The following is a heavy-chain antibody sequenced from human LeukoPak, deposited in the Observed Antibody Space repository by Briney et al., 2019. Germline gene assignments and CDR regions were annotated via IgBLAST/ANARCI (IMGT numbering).Heavy chain of an antibody. CDR1: GFSFNTYA. Sequence: TGGSLRLSCAASGFSFNTYAMHWVRQAPGKGLEWLAFVRHDGNNKYEADSVKGRFTISRDNSKNTVYLQMNSLGSEDTAVYYCAKGVRMIVVAPGSWGQGTLVTVSS. J-gene: IGHJ5*02. D-gene: IGHD3-22*01. CDR2: VRHDGNNK. V-gene: IGHV3-30*02. CDR3: AKGVRMIVVAPGS.